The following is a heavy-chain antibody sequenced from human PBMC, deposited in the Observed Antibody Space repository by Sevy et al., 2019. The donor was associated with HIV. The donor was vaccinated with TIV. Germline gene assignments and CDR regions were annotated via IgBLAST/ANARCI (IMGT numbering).Heavy chain of an antibody. CDR1: GGSVSSGTYH. CDR2: ISYSGST. CDR3: ARDGNRAMFYFDQ. Sequence: SETLSLTCTISGGSVSSGTYHWSWIRQPPGKGLEWIGYISYSGSTKYNPSLMGRVTISGDTSSNPFFLKLSSVTAVDTAVYYCARDGNRAMFYFDQWGQGTLVTVSS. D-gene: IGHD5-18*01. V-gene: IGHV4-61*01. J-gene: IGHJ4*02.